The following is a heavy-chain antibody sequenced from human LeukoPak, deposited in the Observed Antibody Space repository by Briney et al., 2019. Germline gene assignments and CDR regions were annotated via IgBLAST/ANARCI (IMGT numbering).Heavy chain of an antibody. Sequence: PGGSLRLSCAASGFTFSSSAMSWVRQAPGKGLEWVTSMSSSGGSTYYADSVKGRFTISRDNSKNTLYLQMNSLRAEDTAVYYCAKWGLSRVDYWGQGTLVTVSS. CDR2: MSSSGGST. CDR3: AKWGLSRVDY. J-gene: IGHJ4*02. V-gene: IGHV3-23*01. CDR1: GFTFSSSA. D-gene: IGHD3-16*02.